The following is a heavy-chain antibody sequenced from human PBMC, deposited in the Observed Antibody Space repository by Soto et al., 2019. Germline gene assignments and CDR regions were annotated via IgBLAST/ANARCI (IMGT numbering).Heavy chain of an antibody. Sequence: GGSLRLSCAASGFTFSSYGMSWVRQAPGKGLEWVANIKQDGSERYYVDSVKGRFTISRDNAKNSLYLQMNSLRAEDTALYYCARDLSPYSDYYDESTSETWFDPWGQGTLVTVSS. CDR2: IKQDGSER. J-gene: IGHJ5*02. V-gene: IGHV3-7*03. D-gene: IGHD3-16*01. CDR3: ARDLSPYSDYYDESTSETWFDP. CDR1: GFTFSSYG.